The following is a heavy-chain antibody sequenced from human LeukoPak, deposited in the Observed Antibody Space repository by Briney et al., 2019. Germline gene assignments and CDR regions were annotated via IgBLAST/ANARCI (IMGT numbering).Heavy chain of an antibody. V-gene: IGHV1-8*02. CDR2: MNPNSGNT. CDR1: GYTFTGYY. Sequence: ASVKVSCKASGYTFTGYYMHWVRQATGQGLEWMGWMNPNSGNTGYAQKFQGRVTMTRNTSISTAYMELSSLRSEDTAVYYCARGVEMATTGSPYYYYYMDVWGKGTTVTISS. D-gene: IGHD5-24*01. CDR3: ARGVEMATTGSPYYYYYMDV. J-gene: IGHJ6*03.